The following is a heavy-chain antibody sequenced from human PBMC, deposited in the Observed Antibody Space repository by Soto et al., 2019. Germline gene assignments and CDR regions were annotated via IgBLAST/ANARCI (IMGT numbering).Heavy chain of an antibody. CDR1: GGSISSGGYY. Sequence: LSLTCTVSGGSISSGGYYWSWIRQHPGKGLEWIGYIYYSGSTYYNPSLKSRVTISVDTSKNQFSLKLSSVTAADTAVYYCARASLGYSSPYFDYWGQGTLVTVSS. CDR3: ARASLGYSSPYFDY. J-gene: IGHJ4*02. D-gene: IGHD6-13*01. CDR2: IYYSGST. V-gene: IGHV4-31*03.